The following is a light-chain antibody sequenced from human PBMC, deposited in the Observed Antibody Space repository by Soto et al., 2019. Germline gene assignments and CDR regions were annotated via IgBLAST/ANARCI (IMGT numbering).Light chain of an antibody. J-gene: IGKJ5*01. CDR3: QRYNNLPPIT. V-gene: IGKV3-15*01. CDR2: HAS. CDR1: QTAGTF. Sequence: EIMLKQSPATLPVSPGDRASLSCRASQTAGTFLAWYQQKPGQAPRLLIYHASTRATGISARFSGSGSGTEFTLTISSLESEDFAVYYCQRYNNLPPITVGHGTRLEIK.